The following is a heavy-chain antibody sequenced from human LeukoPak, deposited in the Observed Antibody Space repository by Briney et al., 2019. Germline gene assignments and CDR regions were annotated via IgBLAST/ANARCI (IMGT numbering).Heavy chain of an antibody. V-gene: IGHV4-30-4*08. J-gene: IGHJ4*02. D-gene: IGHD6-19*01. CDR1: GGSISSGDYY. Sequence: SETLSLTCTVSGGSISSGDYYWGWIRQPPGKGLEWIEYIYYSGSTYDNRSVKSRFTISVDTSKNQFSLKLSSVTAADTAVYYCARDLYSSGLNSFDYWGQGTLVTVSS. CDR2: IYYSGST. CDR3: ARDLYSSGLNSFDY.